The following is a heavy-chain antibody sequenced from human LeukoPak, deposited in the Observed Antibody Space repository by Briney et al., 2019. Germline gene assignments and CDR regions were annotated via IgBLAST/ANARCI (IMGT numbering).Heavy chain of an antibody. CDR1: GGSISSYY. CDR3: ARLYSGYDQDAFDI. J-gene: IGHJ3*02. CDR2: IYYSGST. Sequence: SETLSLTCTVSGGSISSYYWSWIRQPPGKGLDWIGYIYYSGSTNYNPSLKSRVTISVDTSKNQFSLKLRSVTAADTAVYYCARLYSGYDQDAFDIWGQGTRVTVSS. D-gene: IGHD5-12*01. V-gene: IGHV4-59*08.